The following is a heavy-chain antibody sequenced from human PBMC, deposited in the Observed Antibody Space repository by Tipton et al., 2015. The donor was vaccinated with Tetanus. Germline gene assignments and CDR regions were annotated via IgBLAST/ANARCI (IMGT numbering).Heavy chain of an antibody. Sequence: SLRLSCAASGFIFGSYGMSWVRQAPGRGLEWVSTITGDEGNTHYADSVKGRFTISRDNSRNTLSLQMSNLRADDTAVYYCAKSASGCCSCYRDGFDIWGRGTMVTVSS. D-gene: IGHD6-25*01. V-gene: IGHV3-23*01. CDR3: AKSASGCCSCYRDGFDI. CDR2: ITGDEGNT. J-gene: IGHJ3*02. CDR1: GFIFGSYG.